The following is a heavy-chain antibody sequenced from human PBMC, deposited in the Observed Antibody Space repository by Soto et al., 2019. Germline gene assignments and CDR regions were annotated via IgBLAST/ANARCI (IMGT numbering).Heavy chain of an antibody. J-gene: IGHJ5*02. Sequence: QVQLQQWGAGLLKPSETLSLTCAVDGESFSNYYCSWTRQAPGKGLEWIGEIHPSGSTNYNPALKPRVSRSRDTSKSQFSRNLSSVTAADTAVYYCARGRYAYKGGRTWGQGTLVTVSS. D-gene: IGHD3-16*01. CDR3: ARGRYAYKGGRT. V-gene: IGHV4-34*02. CDR1: GESFSNYY. CDR2: IHPSGST.